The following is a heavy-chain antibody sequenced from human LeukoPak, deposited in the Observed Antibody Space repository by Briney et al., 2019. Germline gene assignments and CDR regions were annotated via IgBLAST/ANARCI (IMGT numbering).Heavy chain of an antibody. CDR1: GGSISSSNYY. Sequence: ASETLSLTCTVSGGSISSSNYYWGWIRQPPGKGLEWIGSIYYSGSTYYNPSLKSRVTISVDSSKNQFSLKLSSVTAADTAVYYCATYNWNDPGFDYWGQGTLVTVSS. V-gene: IGHV4-39*01. D-gene: IGHD1-1*01. CDR2: IYYSGST. J-gene: IGHJ4*02. CDR3: ATYNWNDPGFDY.